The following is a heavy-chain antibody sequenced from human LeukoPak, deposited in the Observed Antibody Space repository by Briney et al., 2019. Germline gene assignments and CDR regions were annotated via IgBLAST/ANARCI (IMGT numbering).Heavy chain of an antibody. J-gene: IGHJ4*02. D-gene: IGHD6-13*01. CDR1: GFTFSSYW. CDR3: ARGPPPPSSSWYYFDY. Sequence: GGSLRLSCAASGFTFSSYWMHWVRQAPGKGLAWVSRINSDGSSTSYADSVKGRFTISRDNAKNTLYLQMTSLRAEDTAVYYCARGPPPPSSSWYYFDYWGQGTLVTVSS. V-gene: IGHV3-74*01. CDR2: INSDGSST.